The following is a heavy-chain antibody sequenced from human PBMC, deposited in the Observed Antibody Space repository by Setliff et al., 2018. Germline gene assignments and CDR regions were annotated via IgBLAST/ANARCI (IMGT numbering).Heavy chain of an antibody. CDR1: GGTFSSYD. J-gene: IGHJ6*03. CDR2: IIPIFGTT. V-gene: IGHV1-69*05. D-gene: IGHD3-3*01. CDR3: ARERGVVVSSVEYYYYMDV. Sequence: ASVKVSCKASGGTFSSYDISWVRQAPGQGLEWMGGIIPIFGTTNYAQKLQGRVTITTDESTSTAYMELSSLRSEDTAVYYCARERGVVVSSVEYYYYMDVWGKGTTVTVSS.